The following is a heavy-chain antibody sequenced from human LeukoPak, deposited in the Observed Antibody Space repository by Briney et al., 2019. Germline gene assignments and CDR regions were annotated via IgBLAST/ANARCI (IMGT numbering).Heavy chain of an antibody. D-gene: IGHD3-10*02. CDR3: ARVNVRDWVNAFDI. Sequence: GGSLRLSCAASGFTFSDYYMSWIRQAPGKGLEWVSYISSSGSTIYYADSVKGRFTISRDNAKNSLYLQMNSLRAEDTAVYYCARVNVRDWVNAFDIWGQGTMVTVSS. V-gene: IGHV3-11*01. CDR1: GFTFSDYY. CDR2: ISSSGSTI. J-gene: IGHJ3*02.